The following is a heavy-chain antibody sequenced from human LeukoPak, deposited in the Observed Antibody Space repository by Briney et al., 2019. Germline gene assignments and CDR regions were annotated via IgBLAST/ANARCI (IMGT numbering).Heavy chain of an antibody. CDR3: ASYYYDSSGYYFGTLSEYFQH. J-gene: IGHJ1*01. V-gene: IGHV4-59*01. Sequence: SETLSLTCTVSGGSISSYYWSWIRQPPGKGLEWIGYIYYSGSTNYNPSLKSRVTISVDTSKSQFSLKLSSVTAADTAVYYCASYYYDSSGYYFGTLSEYFQHWGQGTLVTVSS. D-gene: IGHD3-22*01. CDR2: IYYSGST. CDR1: GGSISSYY.